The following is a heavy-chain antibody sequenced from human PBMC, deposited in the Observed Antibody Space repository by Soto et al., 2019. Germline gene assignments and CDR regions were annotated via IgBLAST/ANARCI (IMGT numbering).Heavy chain of an antibody. CDR1: GFVFSEYY. J-gene: IGHJ5*02. CDR3: ARRLTGRTTGDWFDP. V-gene: IGHV3-11*01. D-gene: IGHD1-1*01. CDR2: ISSGGAVS. Sequence: VQLVESGGGLVKPGGSLRLSCAASGFVFSEYYMTWIRQAPGKGLEWISDISSGGAVSNFADSVRGRFTISRDNTNNSLYLQMNNLRAEDTAIYYCARRLTGRTTGDWFDPWGQGTLVTVSS.